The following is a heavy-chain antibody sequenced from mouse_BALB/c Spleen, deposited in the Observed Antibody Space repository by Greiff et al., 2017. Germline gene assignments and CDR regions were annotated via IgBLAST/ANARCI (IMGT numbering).Heavy chain of an antibody. V-gene: IGHV1S81*02. J-gene: IGHJ2*01. CDR2: INPSNGRT. D-gene: IGHD1-1*02. CDR1: GYTFTSYW. CDR3: ARSPVGVEGDY. Sequence: QVQLQQPGAELVKPGASVKLSCKASGYTFTSYWMHWVKQRPGQGLEWIGEINPSNGRTNYNEKFKSKATLTVDKSSSTAYMQLSSLTSEDSAVYYCARSPVGVEGDYWGQGTTLTVSS.